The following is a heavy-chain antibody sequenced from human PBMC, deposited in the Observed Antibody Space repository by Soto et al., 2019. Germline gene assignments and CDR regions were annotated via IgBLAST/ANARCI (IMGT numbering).Heavy chain of an antibody. V-gene: IGHV3-11*06. CDR3: ARVAPQAYGDYAFDY. J-gene: IGHJ4*02. Sequence: GGSLRLSCAASGFTFSDYYMSWIRQAPGKGLEWVSYISSSSSYTNYADSVKGRFTISRDNAKNSLYLQMNSLRAEDTAVYYCARVAPQAYGDYAFDYWGQGTLVTVSA. CDR1: GFTFSDYY. CDR2: ISSSSSYT. D-gene: IGHD4-17*01.